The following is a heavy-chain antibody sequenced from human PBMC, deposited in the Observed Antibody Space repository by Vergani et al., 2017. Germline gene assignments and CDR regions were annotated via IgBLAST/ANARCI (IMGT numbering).Heavy chain of an antibody. V-gene: IGHV4-59*01. J-gene: IGHJ6*03. CDR1: GGSISSYY. CDR3: ARDNYDILTGDYTDYYYYYMDV. D-gene: IGHD3-9*01. Sequence: QVQLQESGPGLVKPSETLSLTCTVSGGSISSYYWSWIRQPPGKGLEWIGYIYYSGSTNYNPSLKSRVTISVDTSKNQFSLKLSSVTAADTAVYYCARDNYDILTGDYTDYYYYYMDVWGKGTTVTVSS. CDR2: IYYSGST.